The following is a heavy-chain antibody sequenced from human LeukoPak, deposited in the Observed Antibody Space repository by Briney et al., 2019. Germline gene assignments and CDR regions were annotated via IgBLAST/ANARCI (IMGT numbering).Heavy chain of an antibody. V-gene: IGHV3-23*01. Sequence: GSLRLSCAASGFTFSSYAMSWVRQAPGKGLEWVSAISGSGGSTYYADSVKGRFTISRDNSKNTLYLQMNSLRAEDTAVYYCAKDGYSYGFPYYFDYWGQGTLVTVSS. D-gene: IGHD5-18*01. CDR3: AKDGYSYGFPYYFDY. J-gene: IGHJ4*02. CDR2: ISGSGGST. CDR1: GFTFSSYA.